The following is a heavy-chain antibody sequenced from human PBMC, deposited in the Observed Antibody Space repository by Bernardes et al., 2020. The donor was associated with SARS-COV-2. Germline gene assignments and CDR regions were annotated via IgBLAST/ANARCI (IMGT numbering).Heavy chain of an antibody. CDR1: GFTFTTFA. CDR2: ISARGSTT. V-gene: IGHV3-23*01. CDR3: AKEFYYDNSGYWTPRCLDA. J-gene: IGHJ5*02. D-gene: IGHD3-22*01. Sequence: VGSLRLSCVASGFTFTTFATSWVRQAPGKGLEWVSTISARGSTTYYADSVQGRFTISRDTFKNTLYLQMTSLRAEDTAQYFCAKEFYYDNSGYWTPRCLDAWGQGTLVSVSS.